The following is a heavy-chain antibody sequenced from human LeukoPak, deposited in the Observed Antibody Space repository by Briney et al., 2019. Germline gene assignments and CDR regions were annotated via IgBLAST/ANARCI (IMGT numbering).Heavy chain of an antibody. CDR2: ISRDSAFV. CDR3: ARKDYGGYAYYYYGLDV. CDR1: GFTFSAYD. D-gene: IGHD5-12*01. J-gene: IGHJ6*04. V-gene: IGHV3-21*01. Sequence: GGSLRLSCAASGFTFSAYDMNWVRQAPGKGLEWVSYISRDSAFVYYADSVKGRLTISRDNAKNSLYLQMESLRGEGTAVYYCARKDYGGYAYYYYGLDVWGKGTTVTVSS.